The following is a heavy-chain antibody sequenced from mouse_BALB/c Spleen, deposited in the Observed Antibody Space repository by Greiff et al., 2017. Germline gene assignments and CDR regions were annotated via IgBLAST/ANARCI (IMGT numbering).Heavy chain of an antibody. CDR3: TRGDYGYDEGFAY. CDR1: GYSFTSYW. D-gene: IGHD2-2*01. J-gene: IGHJ3*01. V-gene: IGHV1-5*01. Sequence: EVQLQQSGTVLARPGASVKMSCKASGYSFTSYWMHWVKQRPGQGLEWIGAIYPGNRDTSYNQKFKGKAKLTAVTSASTAYMELSSLTNEDSAVYYCTRGDYGYDEGFAYWGQGTLVTVSA. CDR2: IYPGNRDT.